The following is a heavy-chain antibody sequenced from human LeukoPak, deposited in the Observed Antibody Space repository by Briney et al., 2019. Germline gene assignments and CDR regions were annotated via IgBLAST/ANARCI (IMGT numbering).Heavy chain of an antibody. Sequence: SVKVSCKASGGTFSDYALNWVRQAPGQGLEWMGVFIPILGTANSTQRFQGRVTITADISTNTVYMELSSLRSEDTAVYFCAGIPVFGVVLHQEPVWGKGTTVTVSS. J-gene: IGHJ6*04. V-gene: IGHV1-69*10. CDR2: FIPILGTA. CDR1: GGTFSDYA. CDR3: AGIPVFGVVLHQEPV. D-gene: IGHD3-3*01.